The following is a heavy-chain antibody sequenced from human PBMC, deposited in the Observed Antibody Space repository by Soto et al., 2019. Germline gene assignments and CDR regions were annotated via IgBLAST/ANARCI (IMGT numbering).Heavy chain of an antibody. V-gene: IGHV1-3*01. CDR2: INAGNGNT. Sequence: GASVKVSCKASGYTFTSYAMHWVRQAPGQRLEWMGWINAGNGNTKYSQKFQGRVTITRDTSASTAYMELSSLRSADTAVYYCGRVVAANRGDAFDIWGQGTMVTLSS. J-gene: IGHJ3*02. CDR3: GRVVAANRGDAFDI. CDR1: GYTFTSYA. D-gene: IGHD2-15*01.